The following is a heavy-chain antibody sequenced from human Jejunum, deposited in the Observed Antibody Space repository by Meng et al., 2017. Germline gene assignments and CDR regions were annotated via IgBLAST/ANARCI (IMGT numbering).Heavy chain of an antibody. D-gene: IGHD2-15*01. V-gene: IGHV4-4*02. J-gene: IGHJ4*02. Sequence: QVLLQEPGPGLVNLSGTLSLTCAVYGGSISSSSGWSWVRQPPGKGLEWIGEISLSGSPSHNPSLRTRVTISIDTSRNQFSLSLSSVTAADTAVYYCARHGAAPYFDDWGQGSLVTVSS. CDR2: ISLSGSP. CDR3: ARHGAAPYFDD. CDR1: GGSISSSSG.